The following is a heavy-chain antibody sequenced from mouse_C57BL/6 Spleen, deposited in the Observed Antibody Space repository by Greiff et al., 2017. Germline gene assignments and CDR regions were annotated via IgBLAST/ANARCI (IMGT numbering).Heavy chain of an antibody. V-gene: IGHV1-7*01. Sequence: QVQLQQPGAELAKPGASVKLSCKASGYTFTSYWMHWVKQRPGQGLEWIGNINPSSGYTKYNQKFKDKATLTADKTSSTAYMQLSSLTSEDSAVYYCARRFVTSVVDPFDYWGQGTTLTVSS. D-gene: IGHD1-1*01. CDR2: INPSSGYT. J-gene: IGHJ2*01. CDR1: GYTFTSYW. CDR3: ARRFVTSVVDPFDY.